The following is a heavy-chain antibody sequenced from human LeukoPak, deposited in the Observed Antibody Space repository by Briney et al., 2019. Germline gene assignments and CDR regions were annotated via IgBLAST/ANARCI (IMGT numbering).Heavy chain of an antibody. V-gene: IGHV3-53*01. CDR3: ARVGGMRAYYYYGMDV. J-gene: IGHJ6*04. CDR1: GFTVSSNY. Sequence: PGGSLRLSCAAPGFTVSSNYMSWVRQAPGKGLEWVSVIYSGGSTYYADSVKGRFTISRDNSKNTLYLQMNSLRAEDTAVYYCARVGGMRAYYYYGMDVWGKGTTVTVSS. D-gene: IGHD3-16*01. CDR2: IYSGGST.